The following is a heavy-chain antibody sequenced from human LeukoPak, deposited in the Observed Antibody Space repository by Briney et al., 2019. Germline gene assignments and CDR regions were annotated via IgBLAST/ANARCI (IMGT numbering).Heavy chain of an antibody. CDR1: RFXFSSYT. D-gene: IGHD6-6*01. CDR2: ISSTSSYI. V-gene: IGHV3-21*01. Sequence: GGSLRLSCAASRFXFSSYTMTWVRQAPGKGLQWVSRISSTSSYIYYADSVKGRFTISRDNAKNSLYLQMNSLRAEDTAVYYCASLAARPCYYYGMDVWGQGTTVTVSS. J-gene: IGHJ6*02. CDR3: ASLAARPCYYYGMDV.